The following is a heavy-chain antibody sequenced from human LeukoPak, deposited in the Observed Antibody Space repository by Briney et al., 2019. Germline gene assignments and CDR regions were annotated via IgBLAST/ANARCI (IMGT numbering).Heavy chain of an antibody. CDR2: INPAGSVT. CDR1: GFTISSYW. V-gene: IGHV3-74*01. CDR3: SRDFVGAEDY. Sequence: GGSLRLSCSASGFTISSYWRDWLRQAPGKGLVWVRSINPAGSVTDHEDSGRGRITIYRDTATITPYLEMNCLRAEDTAVYYCSRDFVGAEDYWGQGTLVTVSS. J-gene: IGHJ4*02. D-gene: IGHD3-16*01.